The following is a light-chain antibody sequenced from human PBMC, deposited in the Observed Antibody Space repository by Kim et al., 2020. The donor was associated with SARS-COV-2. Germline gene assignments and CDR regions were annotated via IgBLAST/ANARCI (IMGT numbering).Light chain of an antibody. V-gene: IGKV1-39*01. Sequence: SASVGDRVTITCRTSQIMNIYLNWYQQKPEKAPNLLIYATSTLESGVPSRFSGSRSGTTFTLSISSLRPEDFATYYCQQSYIAPYTFGQGTKLEI. J-gene: IGKJ2*01. CDR1: QIMNIY. CDR3: QQSYIAPYT. CDR2: ATS.